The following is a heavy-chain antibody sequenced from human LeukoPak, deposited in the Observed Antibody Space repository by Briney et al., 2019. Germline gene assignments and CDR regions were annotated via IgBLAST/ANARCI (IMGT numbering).Heavy chain of an antibody. J-gene: IGHJ5*02. V-gene: IGHV4-34*01. CDR2: INHSGST. CDR1: GGSFSGYH. D-gene: IGHD2-21*02. CDR3: AIRARGGGDPFDP. Sequence: PSETLSLTCAVYGGSFSGYHWSWIRQPPGKGLEWIGEINHSGSTNYNPSLKSRVTISVDTSKNQFSLKLSSVTAADTAVYYCAIRARGGGDPFDPWGQGTLVTVSS.